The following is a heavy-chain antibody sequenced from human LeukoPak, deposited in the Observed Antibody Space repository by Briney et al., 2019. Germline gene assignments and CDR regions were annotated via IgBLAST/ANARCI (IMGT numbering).Heavy chain of an antibody. D-gene: IGHD6-13*01. CDR3: AYRGAAAGRDVDV. Sequence: SVKVSCKASGGTFSSYAISWVRQAPGQGLEWMGGIIPIFGTANYAQKFQGRVTITADESTSTAYMELSSLRSEDTAVYYCAYRGAAAGRDVDVWGQGATVTVSS. CDR2: IIPIFGTA. CDR1: GGTFSSYA. J-gene: IGHJ6*02. V-gene: IGHV1-69*13.